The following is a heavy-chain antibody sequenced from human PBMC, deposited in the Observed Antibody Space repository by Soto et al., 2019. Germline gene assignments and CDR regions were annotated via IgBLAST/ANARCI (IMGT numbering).Heavy chain of an antibody. Sequence: EVQLVESGGGLVQPGGSLRLSCAASGFTFSSYWMSWVRQTPGKGLEWVANIKQDGSEKWYLDSVKGRFTISRDNAKKSLYLQMNSLRVEDTAVYYCARGDYHDSSGPFSDAFDIWGQGTMVTVSS. CDR3: ARGDYHDSSGPFSDAFDI. J-gene: IGHJ3*02. V-gene: IGHV3-7*04. CDR1: GFTFSSYW. D-gene: IGHD3-22*01. CDR2: IKQDGSEK.